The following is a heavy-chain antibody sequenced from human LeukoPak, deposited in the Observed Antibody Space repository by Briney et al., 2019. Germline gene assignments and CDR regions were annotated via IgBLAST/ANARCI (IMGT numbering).Heavy chain of an antibody. Sequence: ASVKVSCKASGYTFTGCYMHWVRQAPGQGLEWMGWINPNSGGTNYAQKFQGRVTMTRDTSISTAYMELSRLRSDDTAVYYCARDKVVAVAGYYYYGMDVWGQGTTVTVSS. D-gene: IGHD6-19*01. J-gene: IGHJ6*02. CDR1: GYTFTGCY. V-gene: IGHV1-2*02. CDR3: ARDKVVAVAGYYYYGMDV. CDR2: INPNSGGT.